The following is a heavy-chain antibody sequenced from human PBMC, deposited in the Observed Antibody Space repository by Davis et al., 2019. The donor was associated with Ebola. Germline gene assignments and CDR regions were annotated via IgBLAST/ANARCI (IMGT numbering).Heavy chain of an antibody. CDR2: IYTGGST. J-gene: IGHJ4*02. CDR1: GFTVNSNY. Sequence: ESLKISCAASGFTVNSNYMSWVRQAPGKGLDWVSVIYTGGSTDYVDSVKGRFTISRDNSKNTLYLQMNSLRAEDTAVYYCAKGSYGSGSLFDYWGQGTLVTVSS. D-gene: IGHD3-10*01. CDR3: AKGSYGSGSLFDY. V-gene: IGHV3-53*01.